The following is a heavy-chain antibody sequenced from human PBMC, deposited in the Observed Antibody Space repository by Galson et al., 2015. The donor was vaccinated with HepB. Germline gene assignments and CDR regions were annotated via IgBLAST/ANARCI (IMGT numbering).Heavy chain of an antibody. CDR2: ISYDGSNK. CDR1: GFTFSSYG. D-gene: IGHD4-11*01. V-gene: IGHV3-30*03. J-gene: IGHJ4*02. CDR3: ATWQTTVTYYFDY. Sequence: SLRLSCAAPGFTFSSYGMHWVRQAPGKGLEWVAVISYDGSNKYYADSVKGRFTISRDNSKNTLYLQMNSLRAEDTAVYYCATWQTTVTYYFDYWGQGTLVTVSS.